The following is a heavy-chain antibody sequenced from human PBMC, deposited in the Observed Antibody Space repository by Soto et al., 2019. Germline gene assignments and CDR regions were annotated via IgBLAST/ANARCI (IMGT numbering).Heavy chain of an antibody. J-gene: IGHJ6*02. Sequence: QVQLVQSGAEVKKPGASVKVSCKASGYTFTSYGISWVRQAPGQGLEWMGWISAYNGNTNYAQKLQGRVTMTTDTSTSTAYMELRSLRSDDTAVYYCARIGSIAAAGTFHYYYGMDVCGQGTTVTVSS. CDR3: ARIGSIAAAGTFHYYYGMDV. D-gene: IGHD6-13*01. CDR1: GYTFTSYG. CDR2: ISAYNGNT. V-gene: IGHV1-18*04.